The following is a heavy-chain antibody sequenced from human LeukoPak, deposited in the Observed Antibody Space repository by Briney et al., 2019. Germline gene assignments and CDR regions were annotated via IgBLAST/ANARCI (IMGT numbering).Heavy chain of an antibody. D-gene: IGHD3-22*01. CDR3: ARSSYYYDSSGYYLSGWFDP. J-gene: IGHJ5*02. CDR2: MNPNSGNT. CDR1: GYTFTSYD. Sequence: GASVKVSCKASGYTFTSYDINWVRQATGQGLEWMGWMNPNSGNTGYAQKFQGRVTMTRNTSISTAYMELSRLRSDDTAVYYCARSSYYYDSSGYYLSGWFDPWGQGTLVTVSS. V-gene: IGHV1-8*01.